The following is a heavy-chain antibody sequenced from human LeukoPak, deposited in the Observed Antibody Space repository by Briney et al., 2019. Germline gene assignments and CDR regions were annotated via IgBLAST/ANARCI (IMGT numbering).Heavy chain of an antibody. D-gene: IGHD2-15*01. V-gene: IGHV3-23*01. CDR1: GFTFSSYA. Sequence: PVGSLRLSCAASGFTFSSYAMSWVRQAPGKGLEWVSAISGSGGSTYYADSVKGRFTISRDNSKNTLYLQMNSLRAEDTAVYYCAKDEGVVVVAASGAGFFDIWGQGTMVTVSS. CDR2: ISGSGGST. J-gene: IGHJ3*02. CDR3: AKDEGVVVVAASGAGFFDI.